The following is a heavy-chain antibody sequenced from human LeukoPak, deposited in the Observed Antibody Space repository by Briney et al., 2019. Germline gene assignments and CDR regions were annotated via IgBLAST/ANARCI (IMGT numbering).Heavy chain of an antibody. Sequence: PGGSLRLSCAASGFTFSSYAMSWVRQAPGKGLEWVSAISGSGGSTYYADSVKGRFTISRDNSKNTLYLQMNSLRAEDTAVYYCAKEARRDGYNYVPTHAFDIWGQGTMVTVSS. CDR1: GFTFSSYA. V-gene: IGHV3-23*01. CDR3: AKEARRDGYNYVPTHAFDI. D-gene: IGHD5-24*01. J-gene: IGHJ3*02. CDR2: ISGSGGST.